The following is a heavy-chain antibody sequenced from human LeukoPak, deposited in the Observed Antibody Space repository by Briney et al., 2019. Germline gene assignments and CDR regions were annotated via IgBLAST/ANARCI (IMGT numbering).Heavy chain of an antibody. CDR2: ISAYNGNT. CDR3: ARDRYSYGLRMGYYYYMDV. Sequence: ASVKVSCKASGYTFTSYGISWVRQAPGQGLEWMGWISAYNGNTNYAQKLQGRVTMTTDTSTRKAYMELRSLRSDDTAVYYCARDRYSYGLRMGYYYYMDVWGKGTTVTVSS. J-gene: IGHJ6*03. V-gene: IGHV1-18*01. D-gene: IGHD5-18*01. CDR1: GYTFTSYG.